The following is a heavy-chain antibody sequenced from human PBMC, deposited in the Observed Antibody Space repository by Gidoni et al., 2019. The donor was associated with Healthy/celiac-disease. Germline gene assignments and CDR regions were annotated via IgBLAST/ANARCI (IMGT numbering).Heavy chain of an antibody. V-gene: IGHV3-23*04. D-gene: IGHD1-26*01. CDR1: GFTFSSSA. Sequence: EVQLVESGGGLVQPGGSLRLSCAASGFTFSSSAMSWVRQAPGKGLEWVSAISGSGGSTYYADSVKGRFTISRDNSKNTLYLQMNSLRAEETAVYYCAKDKDIVGATGYFDYWGQGTLVTVSS. J-gene: IGHJ4*02. CDR3: AKDKDIVGATGYFDY. CDR2: ISGSGGST.